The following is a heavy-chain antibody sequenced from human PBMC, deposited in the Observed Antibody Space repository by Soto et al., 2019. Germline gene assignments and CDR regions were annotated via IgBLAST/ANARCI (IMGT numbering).Heavy chain of an antibody. V-gene: IGHV3-23*01. CDR3: AKNPGYYYDSTGYHFDY. CDR2: ISYGGGTT. CDR1: EFTFSNYA. Sequence: HPGASLRLSCAASEFTFSNYAMSWVPQAPGKGLEWVSAISYGGGTTYYADSVKGRFTISRDNSKNTLYLQMNSLRAEDTAVYYCAKNPGYYYDSTGYHFDYWGQGT. D-gene: IGHD3-22*01. J-gene: IGHJ4*02.